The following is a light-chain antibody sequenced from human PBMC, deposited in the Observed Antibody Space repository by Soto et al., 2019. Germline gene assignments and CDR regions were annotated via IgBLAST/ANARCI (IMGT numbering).Light chain of an antibody. CDR1: QSVSSN. J-gene: IGKJ1*01. V-gene: IGKV3-15*01. CDR2: GAS. CDR3: QQYHNRWT. Sequence: ELVSTQSPDTLSVSPGERATLSCRASQSVSSNLVWYQQKPGQAPSLLIYGASTRVTGIPARFSGSGSGTEFTLTIRSLQSEDFAVYYCQQYHNRWTFGQGTKVDIK.